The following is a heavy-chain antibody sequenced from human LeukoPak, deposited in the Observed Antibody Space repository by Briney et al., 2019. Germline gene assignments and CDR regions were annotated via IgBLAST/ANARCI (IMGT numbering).Heavy chain of an antibody. CDR1: GFTFDDYA. Sequence: GGSLRLSCAASGFTFDDYAMHWVRQAPGKGLEWVSGISWNSGSIGYADSVKGRFTISRDNAKNTLYLQMNSLRAEDTAVYYCVRDSRYTMDVWGQGTTVTVPS. V-gene: IGHV3-9*01. D-gene: IGHD5-18*01. CDR2: ISWNSGSI. CDR3: VRDSRYTMDV. J-gene: IGHJ6*02.